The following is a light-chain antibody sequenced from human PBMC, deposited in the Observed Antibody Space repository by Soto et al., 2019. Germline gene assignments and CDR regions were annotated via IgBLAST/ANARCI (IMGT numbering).Light chain of an antibody. J-gene: IGKJ4*01. CDR1: QSVGIN. Sequence: EIVLTQSPATLSLSPGERATLSCRASQSVGINLAWYQQKPGQAPRLLINDASNTATGIPARFSGSGSGTDFSLTISSLEPEDSVVYYCQQRTNWPPLTFGGGTKLEIK. CDR3: QQRTNWPPLT. CDR2: DAS. V-gene: IGKV3-11*01.